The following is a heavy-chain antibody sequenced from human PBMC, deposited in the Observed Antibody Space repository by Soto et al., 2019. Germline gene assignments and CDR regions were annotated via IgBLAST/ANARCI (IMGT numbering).Heavy chain of an antibody. CDR2: ISAYNGNT. J-gene: IGHJ6*02. Sequence: ASVKVSCKASGYTFTSYGTSWVRQAPGQGLEWMGWISAYNGNTNYAQKLQGRVTMTTDTSTSTAYMELRSLRSDDTAVYYCARVQWELLGRDYYYGMDVWGQGTTVTVSS. CDR1: GYTFTSYG. D-gene: IGHD1-26*01. CDR3: ARVQWELLGRDYYYGMDV. V-gene: IGHV1-18*01.